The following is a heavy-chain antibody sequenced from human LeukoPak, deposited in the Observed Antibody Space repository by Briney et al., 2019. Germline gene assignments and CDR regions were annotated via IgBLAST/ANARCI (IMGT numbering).Heavy chain of an antibody. CDR1: GFTFSSYS. D-gene: IGHD1-1*01. CDR3: AREMTTESYYYYGVDV. J-gene: IGHJ6*02. CDR2: ISSSSSTI. Sequence: GGSLRLSCAASGFTFSSYSMNWVRQAPGKGLEWVSYISSSSSTIYYADSVKGRFTISRDNAKNSLYLQMNSLRDEDTAVYYCAREMTTESYYYYGVDVWGQGTTVTVSS. V-gene: IGHV3-48*02.